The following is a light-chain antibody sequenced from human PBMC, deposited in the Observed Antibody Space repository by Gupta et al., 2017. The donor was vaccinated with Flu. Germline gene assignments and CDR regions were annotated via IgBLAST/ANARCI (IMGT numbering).Light chain of an antibody. CDR1: QSLLHSNGYNY. CDR3: MQALQTPIFT. V-gene: IGKV2-28*01. Sequence: IVMTQSPLSPPVTPGEPASISCRSSQSLLHSNGYNYLDWYLQKPGQSPQLLIYLGSNRASGVPDRFSGSGSGTDFTLKISRVEAEDVGVYYCMQALQTPIFTFGPGTKVDIK. J-gene: IGKJ3*01. CDR2: LGS.